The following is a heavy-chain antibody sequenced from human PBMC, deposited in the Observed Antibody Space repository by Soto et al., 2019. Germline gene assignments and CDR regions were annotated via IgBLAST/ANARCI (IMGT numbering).Heavy chain of an antibody. Sequence: PGESLKISCKGSEYSFSNFWIAWVRQMPGKGLDWIGNIYPGDSNVKYSPSFQGQVTISVDRSIDTAYLQWNSLKDSDSGMYYCVRLNYGGNSVYYGMDVWGQGTTVTVSS. CDR2: IYPGDSNV. J-gene: IGHJ6*02. D-gene: IGHD4-17*01. CDR1: EYSFSNFW. V-gene: IGHV5-51*01. CDR3: VRLNYGGNSVYYGMDV.